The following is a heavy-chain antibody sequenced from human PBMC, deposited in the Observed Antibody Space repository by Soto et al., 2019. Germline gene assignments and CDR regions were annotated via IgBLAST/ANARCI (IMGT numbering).Heavy chain of an antibody. D-gene: IGHD3-22*01. CDR3: AKDGYDSSCPIDN. J-gene: IGHJ4*02. Sequence: GGSLRLSCAASGFAFSSYAMSWVRQAPGKGLEWVSAVSGGGGSTYYADSVKGRFTISRDNSKNTLYLQVNSLRAEDTAVYYCAKDGYDSSCPIDNWGQGTLVTVSS. CDR2: VSGGGGST. CDR1: GFAFSSYA. V-gene: IGHV3-23*01.